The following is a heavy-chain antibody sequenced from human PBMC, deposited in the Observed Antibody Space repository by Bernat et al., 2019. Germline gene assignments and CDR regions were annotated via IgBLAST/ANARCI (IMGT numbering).Heavy chain of an antibody. CDR2: ISSSSSYT. Sequence: QVQLVESGGGLVKPGGSLRLSCAASGFTFSDYYMSWIRQAPGKGLEWVSYISSSSSYTNYADSVKGRFTISRDNAKNSLYLQMNSLRAEDTAVYYCARGSVPAAYYYDGMDVWGQGTTVTVSS. J-gene: IGHJ6*02. CDR1: GFTFSDYY. V-gene: IGHV3-11*05. D-gene: IGHD2-2*01. CDR3: ARGSVPAAYYYDGMDV.